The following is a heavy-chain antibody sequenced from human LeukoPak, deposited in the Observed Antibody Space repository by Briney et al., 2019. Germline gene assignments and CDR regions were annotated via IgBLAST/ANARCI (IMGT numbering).Heavy chain of an antibody. J-gene: IGHJ4*02. CDR3: AKGGGWLYYFDY. CDR1: GFTFSSSW. CDR2: INKDGSVT. D-gene: IGHD4-23*01. Sequence: QPGGSLRLSCAASGFTFSSSWIHWDRQAPGKGLVWVSRINKDGSVTDYAESVKGRFSISRDNAKNTMYLQMNSLRAEDTAVYYCAKGGGWLYYFDYWGQGTLVTVSS. V-gene: IGHV3-74*01.